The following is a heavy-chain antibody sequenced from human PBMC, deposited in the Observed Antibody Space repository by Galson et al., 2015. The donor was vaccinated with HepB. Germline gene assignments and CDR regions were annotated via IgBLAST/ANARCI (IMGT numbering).Heavy chain of an antibody. V-gene: IGHV3-48*02. CDR2: ISSSSSTI. Sequence: SLRLSCAASGFTFSSYSMNWVRQAPGKGLEWVSYISSSSSTIYYADSVKGRFTISRDNAKNSLYLQMNSLRDEDTAVYYCARDKWGYDFWSGYFCDVWGQGTTVTVSS. CDR3: ARDKWGYDFWSGYFCDV. J-gene: IGHJ6*02. D-gene: IGHD3-3*01. CDR1: GFTFSSYS.